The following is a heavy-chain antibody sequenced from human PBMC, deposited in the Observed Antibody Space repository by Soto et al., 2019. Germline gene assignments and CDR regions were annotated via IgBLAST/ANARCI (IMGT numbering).Heavy chain of an antibody. V-gene: IGHV4-31*03. Sequence: QVQLQESGPGLVKPSQTLSLTCTVSGGSISSGGYYWSWIRQHPGKGLEWIGYIYYSGSTYYNPSLKCRVTRSVDTSKNQFSLKLSSVTAADTAVYYCARTSYDRSGTADDPWGQGTLVTVSS. D-gene: IGHD3-22*01. CDR2: IYYSGST. CDR3: ARTSYDRSGTADDP. CDR1: GGSISSGGYY. J-gene: IGHJ5*02.